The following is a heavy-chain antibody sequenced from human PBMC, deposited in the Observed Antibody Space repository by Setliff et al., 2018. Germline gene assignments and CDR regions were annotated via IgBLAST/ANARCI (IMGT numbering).Heavy chain of an antibody. D-gene: IGHD6-13*01. V-gene: IGHV4-34*01. J-gene: IGHJ3*02. CDR1: GGSFSGYY. CDR3: ARVPRFTGMRNAFDI. CDR2: INHSGST. Sequence: SETLSLTCAVYGGSFSGYYWSWIRQPPGKGLEWIGEINHSGSTNYNPSLKSRVTISVDTSKNQFSLKLSSVTAADTAVYYCARVPRFTGMRNAFDIWGQGTMVTVSS.